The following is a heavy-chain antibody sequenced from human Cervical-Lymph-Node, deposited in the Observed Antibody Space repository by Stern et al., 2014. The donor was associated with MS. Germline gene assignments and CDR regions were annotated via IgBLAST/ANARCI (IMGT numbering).Heavy chain of an antibody. CDR1: GYTFTSYY. D-gene: IGHD5-18*01. CDR2: INPSGGST. CDR3: ASRGYSYGYGWYYYYGMDV. Sequence: VQLVESGAEVKKPGASVKVSCKASGYTFTSYYMHWVRQAPGQGLEWMGIINPSGGSTSYAQKFQGRVTMTRDTSPSTVYMELSSLRSEDTAVYYCASRGYSYGYGWYYYYGMDVWGQGTTVTVSS. J-gene: IGHJ6*02. V-gene: IGHV1-46*01.